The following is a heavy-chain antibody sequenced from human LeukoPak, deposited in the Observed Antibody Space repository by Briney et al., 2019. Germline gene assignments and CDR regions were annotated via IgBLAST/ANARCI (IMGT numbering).Heavy chain of an antibody. CDR2: IYYSGST. D-gene: IGHD6-6*01. J-gene: IGHJ5*02. Sequence: PSETLSLTCTVSGGSISSSSYYWGWIRQPPGKGLEWIGSIYYSGSTYYNPSLKSRVTISVDTSKNQFSLKLSSVTAADTAVYYCASSIAARPALFDPWGQGTLVTVSS. CDR1: GGSISSSSYY. V-gene: IGHV4-39*01. CDR3: ASSIAARPALFDP.